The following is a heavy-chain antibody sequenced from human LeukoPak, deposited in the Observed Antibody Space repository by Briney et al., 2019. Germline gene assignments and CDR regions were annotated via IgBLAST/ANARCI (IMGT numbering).Heavy chain of an antibody. Sequence: ASVKVSCKASGYTFTSHDINWVRQATGQGLEWVGWMNPNSGNTGYAQKFQGRVTITRNTAISTAYMELSSLRSEDTAVYYCARDLRTDSRNWAAFDYWGQGTLVTVSS. V-gene: IGHV1-8*03. D-gene: IGHD6-13*01. CDR2: MNPNSGNT. J-gene: IGHJ4*02. CDR1: GYTFTSHD. CDR3: ARDLRTDSRNWAAFDY.